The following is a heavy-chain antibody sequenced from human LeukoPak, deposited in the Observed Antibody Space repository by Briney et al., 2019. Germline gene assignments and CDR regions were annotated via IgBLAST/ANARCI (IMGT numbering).Heavy chain of an antibody. CDR2: ISWNSGSI. V-gene: IGHV3-9*01. J-gene: IGHJ4*02. Sequence: GRSLRLSCAASGFTFDDYAMHWVRQAPGKGLEWVSGISWNSGSIGYADSVKGRFTISRDNAKNSLYLQMNSLRAEDTALYYCAKARSRQWPQSDDYWGQGTLVTVSS. D-gene: IGHD6-19*01. CDR3: AKARSRQWPQSDDY. CDR1: GFTFDDYA.